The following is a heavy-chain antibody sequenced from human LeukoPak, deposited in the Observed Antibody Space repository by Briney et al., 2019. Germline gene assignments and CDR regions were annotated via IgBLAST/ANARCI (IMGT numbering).Heavy chain of an antibody. CDR3: ARGYYDSSGYYYCCFDP. Sequence: AVKVSCKASGGTFSCYAISWVRQAPGQGLEWMGGFIPIFGTANYAQKFQGRVTITTDEYTSTAYMELSSLRSEDTAVYYCARGYYDSSGYYYCCFDPWGQGTLVTVSS. V-gene: IGHV1-69*05. CDR1: GGTFSCYA. J-gene: IGHJ5*02. CDR2: FIPIFGTA. D-gene: IGHD3-22*01.